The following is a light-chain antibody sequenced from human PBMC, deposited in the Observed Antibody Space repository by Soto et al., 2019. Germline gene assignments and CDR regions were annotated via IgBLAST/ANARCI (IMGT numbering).Light chain of an antibody. CDR2: DAS. V-gene: IGKV1-16*01. Sequence: DIQMTQSPSSLSASIGDRVTITCRASQGIDNFLAWFQQKPGKARKSLIYDASSLHSGVPSRFSGSGSGTDFTLTISSLQPEDFGTYYCHQYKTYPLTFGGGTKVEIK. CDR3: HQYKTYPLT. CDR1: QGIDNF. J-gene: IGKJ4*01.